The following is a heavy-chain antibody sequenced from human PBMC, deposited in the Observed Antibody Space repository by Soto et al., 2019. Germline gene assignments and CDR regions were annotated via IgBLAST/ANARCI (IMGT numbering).Heavy chain of an antibody. CDR2: INPNSGGI. J-gene: IGHJ5*02. CDR1: GYTFTGYY. CDR3: AREGVSSGGSNWFDP. Sequence: ASVKVSCKASGYTFTGYYMHWVRQAPGQGLEWMGWINPNSGGINYAQKFQGWVTMTRDTSISTAYMELSRLRSDDTAVYYCAREGVSSGGSNWFDPWGQGTLVTVSS. D-gene: IGHD2-15*01. V-gene: IGHV1-2*04.